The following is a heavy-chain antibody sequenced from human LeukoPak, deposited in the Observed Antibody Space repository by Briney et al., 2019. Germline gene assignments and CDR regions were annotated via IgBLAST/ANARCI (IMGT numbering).Heavy chain of an antibody. CDR2: ISAYNGNT. D-gene: IGHD3-9*01. CDR1: GYTFTSYG. Sequence: ASVKVSCKASGYTFTSYGISWVRQAPGQGLEWMGWISAYNGNTNYAQKLQGRVTMTTDTSTSTAYMELRSLRSEDTAVYYCARGSDILTDNWFDPWGQGTLVTVSS. CDR3: ARGSDILTDNWFDP. J-gene: IGHJ5*02. V-gene: IGHV1-18*01.